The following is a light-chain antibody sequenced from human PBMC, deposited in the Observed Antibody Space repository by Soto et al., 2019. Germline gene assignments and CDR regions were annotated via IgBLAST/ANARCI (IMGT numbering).Light chain of an antibody. CDR2: KAS. Sequence: MKKSTAKLYGSVGDRFAITCRVSQTIGSWLAWYQQKSGKDPRLVIYKASSLESGAPSRFSGSGSGTEFTLIISNLQPEDFATDYCRQYNNYYPLSFGGGTTVDI. J-gene: IGKJ4*01. CDR1: QTIGSW. CDR3: RQYNNYYPLS. V-gene: IGKV1-5*03.